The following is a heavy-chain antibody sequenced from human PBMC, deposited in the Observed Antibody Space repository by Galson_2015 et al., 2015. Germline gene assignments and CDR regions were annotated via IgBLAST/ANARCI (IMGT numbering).Heavy chain of an antibody. J-gene: IGHJ6*02. Sequence: LSLTCTVSGDSLFTSYWSWVRHSPGQGLECVGYINDSGGANYNPSLKSRVTISVATTKKQFYLKYSSVTAADTAVYYCSRDQEDYSIPGKGDMDVWGQGTPVTVSS. D-gene: IGHD4-11*01. V-gene: IGHV4-59*01. CDR1: GDSLFTSY. CDR3: SRDQEDYSIPGKGDMDV. CDR2: INDSGGA.